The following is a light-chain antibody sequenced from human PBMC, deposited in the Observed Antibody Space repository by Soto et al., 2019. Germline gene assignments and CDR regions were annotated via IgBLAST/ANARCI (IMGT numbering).Light chain of an antibody. CDR1: QSVSSSY. J-gene: IGKJ1*01. Sequence: EIVLTQSPGTLSLSPGERATLSCRASQSVSSSYLAWYQQKPGQAPRLLIYGASGRATGIPDRFSGSGSGTDFTLTISRLEPEDFAVYYCQQYGSSRWTFGQGTKVEI. CDR3: QQYGSSRWT. V-gene: IGKV3-20*01. CDR2: GAS.